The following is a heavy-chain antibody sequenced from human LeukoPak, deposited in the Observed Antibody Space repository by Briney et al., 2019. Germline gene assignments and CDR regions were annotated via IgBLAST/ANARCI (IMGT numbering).Heavy chain of an antibody. D-gene: IGHD2/OR15-2a*01. CDR3: ARSGNRFDQ. CDR1: GFTVSSNY. Sequence: PGGSLRLSCVASGFTVSSNYMSWVRQAPGKGLKWISYISSSSSTMYYADSVKGRFTISRDNDKNLLYLQMNSLRDEDTAVYFCARSGNRFDQWGQGTLVTVSS. V-gene: IGHV3-48*02. J-gene: IGHJ4*02. CDR2: ISSSSSTM.